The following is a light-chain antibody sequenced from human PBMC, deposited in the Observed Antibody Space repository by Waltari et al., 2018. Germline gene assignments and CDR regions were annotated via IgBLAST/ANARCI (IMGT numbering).Light chain of an antibody. CDR3: GTWDSSLSGAV. Sequence: QSVFTQPPPVSAAPGQRVTTPCSGGSPNLGINYVPWYRQFPGTAPKLLIYENTERPSGIPGRFSGSKSGPSATLDITGLQAGDEADYYCGTWDSSLSGAVFGGGTHLTVL. CDR1: SPNLGINY. J-gene: IGLJ7*01. V-gene: IGLV1-51*02. CDR2: ENT.